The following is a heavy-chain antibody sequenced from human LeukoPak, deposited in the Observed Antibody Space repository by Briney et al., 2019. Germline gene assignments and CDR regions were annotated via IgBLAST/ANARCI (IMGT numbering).Heavy chain of an antibody. CDR2: IYYSGST. CDR1: GGSISSSSYY. V-gene: IGHV4-39*07. CDR3: ARDQNRSYYDILTGYYSLRRPSPVYYFDY. J-gene: IGHJ4*02. D-gene: IGHD3-9*01. Sequence: SETLSLTCTVSGGSISSSSYYWGWIRQPPGKGLEWIGSIYYSGSTNYNPSLKSRVTISVDTSKNQFSLKLSSVTAADTAVYYCARDQNRSYYDILTGYYSLRRPSPVYYFDYWGQGTLVTVSS.